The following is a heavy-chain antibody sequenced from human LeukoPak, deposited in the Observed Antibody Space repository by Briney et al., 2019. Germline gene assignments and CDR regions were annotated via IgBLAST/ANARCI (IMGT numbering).Heavy chain of an antibody. J-gene: IGHJ4*02. CDR2: ISPSAGNT. CDR1: GYTFTTFY. V-gene: IGHV1-46*01. D-gene: IGHD6-19*01. CDR3: ARVLIDNVGWYHYDN. Sequence: ASVKVSCKASGYTFTTFYMHWVRQAPGQGPEWMGMISPSAGNTNYAQKFQGRVTMTRDTSTSTVYMALSSLRSEDTAVYYCARVLIDNVGWYHYDNWGQGTLVTVSS.